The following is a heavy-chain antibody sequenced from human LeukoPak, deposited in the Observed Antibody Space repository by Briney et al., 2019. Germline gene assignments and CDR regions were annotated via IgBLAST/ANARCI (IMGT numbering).Heavy chain of an antibody. CDR3: ARHCSTLTCPFDY. D-gene: IGHD2-2*01. CDR1: GGSITGNTYY. J-gene: IGHJ4*02. Sequence: SETLSLTCTVSGGSITGNTYYWGWIRQSPGKGLEWIGSIFHSGKTYYNPSLESRITISVDTSKNQFSLKVNSVTAADTAVFYCARHCSTLTCPFDYWGQGALVTVSS. CDR2: IFHSGKT. V-gene: IGHV4-39*01.